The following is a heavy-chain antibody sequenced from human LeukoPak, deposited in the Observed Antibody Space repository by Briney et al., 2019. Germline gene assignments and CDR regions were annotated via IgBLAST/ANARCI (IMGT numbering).Heavy chain of an antibody. J-gene: IGHJ4*02. Sequence: GGSLRLSCAASGFTFSSYAMSWVRQAPGKGLEWVSAISGSGGGTYYADSVKGRFTISRDNSKNTLYLQMNSLRAEDTAVYYCAKDPRLWFGEFYFDYWGQGTLVTVSS. CDR2: ISGSGGGT. CDR1: GFTFSSYA. V-gene: IGHV3-23*01. D-gene: IGHD3-10*01. CDR3: AKDPRLWFGEFYFDY.